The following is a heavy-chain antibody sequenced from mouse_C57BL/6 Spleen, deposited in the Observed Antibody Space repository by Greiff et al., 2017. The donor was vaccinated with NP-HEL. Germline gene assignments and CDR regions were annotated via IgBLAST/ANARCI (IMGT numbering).Heavy chain of an antibody. V-gene: IGHV3-6*01. Sequence: EVKLQESGPGLVKPSQSLSLTCSVTGYSITSGYYWNWIRQFPGNKLEWMGNISYDGSTNYNPTLKNRITITLDTSKNQFFLKLTSVTTEDTATYYWARERGVGSRRDDYGGQGTTLTVSS. CDR3: ARERGVGSRRDDY. D-gene: IGHD1-2*01. CDR1: GYSITSGYY. CDR2: ISYDGST. J-gene: IGHJ2*01.